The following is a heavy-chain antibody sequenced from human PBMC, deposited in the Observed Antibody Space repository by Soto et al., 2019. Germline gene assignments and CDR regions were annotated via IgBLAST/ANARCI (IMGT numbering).Heavy chain of an antibody. CDR1: GGSIRSSNYY. V-gene: IGHV4-39*01. CDR3: ARHAMLYYYDSSGYPDY. CDR2: IYHSGST. D-gene: IGHD3-22*01. Sequence: QLQLQESGPGLVKPSETLSLTCTVSGGSIRSSNYYWGWIRQPPGKGLEWIGSIYHSGSTRDNPSLKSRVTLAVDTSKNQFSLKVNSVTAADTAVYYCARHAMLYYYDSSGYPDYWGQGTLVTVSS. J-gene: IGHJ4*02.